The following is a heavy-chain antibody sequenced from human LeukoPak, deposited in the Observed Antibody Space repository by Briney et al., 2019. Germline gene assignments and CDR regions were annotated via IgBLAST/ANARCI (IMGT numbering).Heavy chain of an antibody. V-gene: IGHV3-21*01. CDR1: GFTFSSYG. Sequence: GGSLRLSCAASGFTFSSYGMHWVRQAPGKGLEWVSSISSSSSYIYYADSVKGRFTISRDNAKNSLYLQMNSLRAEDTAVYYCAREGWDCSSTSCYVDYWGQGTLVTVSS. J-gene: IGHJ4*02. CDR3: AREGWDCSSTSCYVDY. CDR2: ISSSSSYI. D-gene: IGHD2-2*01.